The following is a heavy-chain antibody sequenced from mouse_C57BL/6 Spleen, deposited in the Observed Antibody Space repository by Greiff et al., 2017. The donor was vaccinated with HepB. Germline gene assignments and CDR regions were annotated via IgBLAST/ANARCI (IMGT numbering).Heavy chain of an antibody. J-gene: IGHJ4*01. Sequence: EVMLVESGGDLVKPGGSLKLSCAASGFTFSSYGMSWVRQTPDKRLEWVATISSGGSYTYYPDSVKGRFTISRDNAKNTLYLQMSSLKSEDTAMYYCARTIYDGYYDAMDYWGQGTSVTVSS. D-gene: IGHD2-3*01. CDR3: ARTIYDGYYDAMDY. CDR2: ISSGGSYT. V-gene: IGHV5-6*01. CDR1: GFTFSSYG.